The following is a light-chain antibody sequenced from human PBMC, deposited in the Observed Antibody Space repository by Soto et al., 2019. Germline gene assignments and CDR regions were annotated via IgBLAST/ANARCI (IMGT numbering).Light chain of an antibody. CDR1: SSAVADYNY. Sequence: QSALTQPPSASGSPGQSVTISCTGTSSAVADYNYVSWYQHHPGKAPKLILYAVSERPSGVPDRFSGSKSGKTASLTVSGLQAEDEDDYYCSLYDRSNDFYVFGTGTKLTVL. CDR2: AVS. J-gene: IGLJ1*01. CDR3: SLYDRSNDFYV. V-gene: IGLV2-8*01.